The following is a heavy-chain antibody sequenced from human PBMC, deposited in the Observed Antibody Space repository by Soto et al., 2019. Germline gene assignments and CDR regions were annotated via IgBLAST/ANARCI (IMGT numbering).Heavy chain of an antibody. CDR3: ARHGWEAAADY. Sequence: QLQLQESGPGLVKPSETLSLTCTVSGGSISSSSYYWGWIRQPPGKGLEWIGSIYYSGSTYYNPSLKSRVTISVDTSKNQFSLKLSSVTAADTAVYYCARHGWEAAADYWGQGTLVTVSS. J-gene: IGHJ4*02. D-gene: IGHD6-13*01. CDR2: IYYSGST. V-gene: IGHV4-39*01. CDR1: GGSISSSSYY.